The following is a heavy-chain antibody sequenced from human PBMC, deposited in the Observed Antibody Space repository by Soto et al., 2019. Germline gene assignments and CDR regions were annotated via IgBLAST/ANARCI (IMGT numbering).Heavy chain of an antibody. Sequence: GGSLRLSCAASGFTFSSYEMNWVRQAPGKGLEWVSYISSSGSTIYYADSVKGRFTISRDNAKNSLYLQMNSLRAEDTAVYYCARGHNPDDSSGYFRIGLDGMDVWGQGTTVTVSS. CDR3: ARGHNPDDSSGYFRIGLDGMDV. D-gene: IGHD3-22*01. V-gene: IGHV3-48*03. J-gene: IGHJ6*02. CDR1: GFTFSSYE. CDR2: ISSSGSTI.